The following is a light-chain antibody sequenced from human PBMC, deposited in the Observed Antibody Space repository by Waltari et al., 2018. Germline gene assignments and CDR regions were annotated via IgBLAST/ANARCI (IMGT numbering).Light chain of an antibody. CDR3: QQRANWPPLT. CDR1: LSVYNF. CDR2: GAS. Sequence: EVVLTQSPATLSLSPGERATLSCRASLSVYNFLAWYQQKPGQAPRLLIYGASQRATGVPARFSGSGSGTDFTLTISSLEPEDVAVYYCQQRANWPPLTFGGGTKVEIK. J-gene: IGKJ4*01. V-gene: IGKV3-11*01.